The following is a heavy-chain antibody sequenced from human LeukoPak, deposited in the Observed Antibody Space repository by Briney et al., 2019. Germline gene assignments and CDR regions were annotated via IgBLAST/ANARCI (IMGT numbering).Heavy chain of an antibody. CDR3: ARGARYCSGGSCYQAAEYFQH. CDR1: GYTFTGYY. V-gene: IGHV1-2*02. Sequence: ASVKVSCKASGYTFTGYYMHWVRQAPGQGLEWMGWINPNSGGTNYAQKFQGRVTMTRDTSISTAYMELSRLRSDDTAVYYCARGARYCSGGSCYQAAEYFQHWGRGTLVTVSS. CDR2: INPNSGGT. J-gene: IGHJ1*01. D-gene: IGHD2-15*01.